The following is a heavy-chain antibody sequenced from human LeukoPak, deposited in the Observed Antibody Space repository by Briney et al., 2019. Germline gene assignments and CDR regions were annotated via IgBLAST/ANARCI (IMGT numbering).Heavy chain of an antibody. V-gene: IGHV4-34*01. D-gene: IGHD3-10*01. Sequence: SETLSLTCAVYGGSFSGYYWSWIRQPPGKGLEWIGEINHSGSTNYNPSLKSRVTISVDTSKNQFSLKLSSVTAADTAVYYCARGSGSYRAEDYWGQGTLVTVSS. J-gene: IGHJ4*02. CDR3: ARGSGSYRAEDY. CDR2: INHSGST. CDR1: GGSFSGYY.